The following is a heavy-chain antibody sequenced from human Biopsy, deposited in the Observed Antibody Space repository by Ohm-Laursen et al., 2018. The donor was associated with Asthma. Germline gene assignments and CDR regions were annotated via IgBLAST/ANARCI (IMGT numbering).Heavy chain of an antibody. D-gene: IGHD6-6*01. CDR1: GGSISSGGY. Sequence: TLSLTCAVSGGSISSGGYWTWIRQPPGKGLEWIGYISHSGSTYFNPSLKSRVTILLDRTKSQFSLKLSSVTAADTALYYCARAQAAQYYYGMDVWGQGTTVIVSS. CDR2: ISHSGST. J-gene: IGHJ6*02. CDR3: ARAQAAQYYYGMDV. V-gene: IGHV4-30-2*01.